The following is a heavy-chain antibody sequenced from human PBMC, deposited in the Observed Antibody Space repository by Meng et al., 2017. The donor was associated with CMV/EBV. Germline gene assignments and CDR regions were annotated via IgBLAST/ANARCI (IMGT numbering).Heavy chain of an antibody. D-gene: IGHD4-17*01. J-gene: IGHJ4*02. Sequence: GESLKISCAVSGLSLSNYAIHWVRQAPGKGLEWVAVTPYDGNKKYYADSVKGRFTISRDNPKNTLFLQMNSLRADDTAVYYCARDSEYGDFKFDQWGQGTPVTVSS. CDR1: GLSLSNYA. CDR3: ARDSEYGDFKFDQ. CDR2: TPYDGNKK. V-gene: IGHV3-30*04.